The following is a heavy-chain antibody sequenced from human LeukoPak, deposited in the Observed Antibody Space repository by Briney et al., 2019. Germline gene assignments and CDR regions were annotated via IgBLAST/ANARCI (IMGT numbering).Heavy chain of an antibody. CDR2: IIPIFGTA. V-gene: IGHV1-69*05. Sequence: SVKVSCKASGGTFSSYAISWVRQAPGQGLEWMGGIIPIFGTANFAQKFQGRVTITTDESTSTAYMELSSLRSEDTAVYYCARDPSTVTTGFDYWGQGTLVTVSS. D-gene: IGHD4-17*01. J-gene: IGHJ4*02. CDR3: ARDPSTVTTGFDY. CDR1: GGTFSSYA.